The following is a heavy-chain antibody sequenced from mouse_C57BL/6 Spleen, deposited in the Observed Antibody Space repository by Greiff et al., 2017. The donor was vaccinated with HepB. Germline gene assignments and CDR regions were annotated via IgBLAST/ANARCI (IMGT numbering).Heavy chain of an antibody. Sequence: EVKLMESGGGLVKPGGSLKLSCAASGFTFSSYTMSWVRQTPEKRLEWVATISGGGGNTYYPDSVKGRFTISRDNAKNTLYLQMSSLRSEDTALYYCARRLLRGYAMDYWGQGTSVTVSS. J-gene: IGHJ4*01. CDR3: ARRLLRGYAMDY. D-gene: IGHD1-1*01. CDR2: ISGGGGNT. V-gene: IGHV5-9*01. CDR1: GFTFSSYT.